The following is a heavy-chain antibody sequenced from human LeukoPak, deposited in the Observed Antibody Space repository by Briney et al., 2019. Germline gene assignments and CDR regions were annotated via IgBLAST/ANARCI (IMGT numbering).Heavy chain of an antibody. V-gene: IGHV3-23*01. J-gene: IGHJ4*02. CDR3: AKRPRRYYDSSGYYYAPYYFDY. CDR1: GFTFSSYG. D-gene: IGHD3-22*01. CDR2: ISGSGGST. Sequence: PGGSLRLSCAASGFTFSSYGMSWVRQAPGKGLEWVSAISGSGGSTYYADSVKGRFTISRDNSKNTLYLQMNSLRAEDTAVYYCAKRPRRYYDSSGYYYAPYYFDYWGQGTLVTVSS.